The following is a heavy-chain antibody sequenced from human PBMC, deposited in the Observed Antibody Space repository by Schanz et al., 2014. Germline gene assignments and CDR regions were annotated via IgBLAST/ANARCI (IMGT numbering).Heavy chain of an antibody. CDR3: ARGGPAYYFDD. J-gene: IGHJ4*02. V-gene: IGHV3-66*01. Sequence: EVELVESGGGLVQPGGSLRLSCAASGFSFSDHAMDWVRQAAGKGLEWVSFIYIGGNTYYADSVKGRFTISRDNSKNTVYIQMNSLRAEDTAVYYCARGGPAYYFDDWGQGTLVTVSS. CDR2: IYIGGNT. CDR1: GFSFSDHA.